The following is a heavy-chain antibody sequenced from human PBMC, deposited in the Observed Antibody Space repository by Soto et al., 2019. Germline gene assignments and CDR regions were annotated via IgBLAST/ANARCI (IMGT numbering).Heavy chain of an antibody. Sequence: WWSLRLSCSASVFSFSDYAMHWFRQAPGRGPEWLALISFNGINTYYADSVRGRFTISRDNSKNTLFLQMNTLRAEDTAVYYCARDVSGFEYFDFWGQGTLVTVSS. J-gene: IGHJ4*02. CDR3: ARDVSGFEYFDF. CDR1: VFSFSDYA. V-gene: IGHV3-30-3*01. CDR2: ISFNGINT. D-gene: IGHD3-9*01.